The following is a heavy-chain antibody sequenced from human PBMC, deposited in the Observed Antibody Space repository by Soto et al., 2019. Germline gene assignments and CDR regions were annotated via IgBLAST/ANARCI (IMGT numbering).Heavy chain of an antibody. CDR2: IWYDGSNK. J-gene: IGHJ4*02. CDR3: ATSYGNAWYTY. D-gene: IGHD6-13*01. V-gene: IGHV3-33*01. Sequence: SLRLSCAASGFTFSSYGMHWVRQAPGKGLEWVAVIWYDGSNKYYADSLKSRLTISVDRSKNQFTLQLTSVTVADTAVYYCATSYGNAWYTYWGQGTQVTVSS. CDR1: GFTFSSYG.